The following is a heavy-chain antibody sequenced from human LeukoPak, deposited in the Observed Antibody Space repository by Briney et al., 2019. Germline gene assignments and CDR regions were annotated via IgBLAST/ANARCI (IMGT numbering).Heavy chain of an antibody. V-gene: IGHV3-74*01. D-gene: IGHD1-20*01. Sequence: GGSLRLSCAASGFTFTTYWMHWVRQAPGKGLVWVSHINSDGSITSYADSVKGRFTISRDTSKNTLYLQMNSLRAGDTAVYFCAKDGGENINWYLDYWGQGALVTVSS. CDR2: INSDGSIT. CDR3: AKDGGENINWYLDY. CDR1: GFTFTTYW. J-gene: IGHJ4*02.